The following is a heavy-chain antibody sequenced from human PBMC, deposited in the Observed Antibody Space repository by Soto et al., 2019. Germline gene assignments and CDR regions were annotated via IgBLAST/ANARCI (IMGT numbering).Heavy chain of an antibody. J-gene: IGHJ4*02. CDR3: ARGIAVAGTIFDS. CDR2: INPSGGSK. V-gene: IGHV1-46*03. D-gene: IGHD6-19*01. CDR1: GYTFTSYY. Sequence: QVQLVQSGAEVKKPGASVKVSCKASGYTFTSYYMHWVRQAPGQGLEWMGIINPSGGSKSYAQKFRGGVTMTRETATSTGYMELSSLRSEDTAGYYCARGIAVAGTIFDSWGQGTLVTVSS.